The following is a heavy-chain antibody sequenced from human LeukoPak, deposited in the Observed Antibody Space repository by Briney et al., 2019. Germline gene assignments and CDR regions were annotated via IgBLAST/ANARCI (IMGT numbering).Heavy chain of an antibody. V-gene: IGHV3-30*18. J-gene: IGHJ6*04. CDR3: AKDRRGSGRYFGMDV. D-gene: IGHD6-19*01. CDR1: GFTFSSYG. Sequence: GGSLRLSCAASGFTFSSYGMHWVRQAPGKGLEWVAVISYDGSKKYYADSVKGRYTISRDNSKNTQYLQMNSLRAEDTAVYYCAKDRRGSGRYFGMDVWGKGTTVTVSS. CDR2: ISYDGSKK.